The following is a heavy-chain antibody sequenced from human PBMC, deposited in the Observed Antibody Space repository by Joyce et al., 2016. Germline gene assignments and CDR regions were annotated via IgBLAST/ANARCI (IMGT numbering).Heavy chain of an antibody. J-gene: IGHJ2*01. CDR1: GLSFDLHSF. V-gene: IGHV4-38-2*01. Sequence: QVQLQESGPGLVKPSETLSLTCGVSGLSFDLHSFWGWIRQPPGKGPEWIGNVYRHGITHYSPALKSRVTISMDTSKNQFSLNLNSLTAADTAVYFCARRPYNVHTPLGSDWYFDLWGRGTLVTVSS. CDR3: ARRPYNVHTPLGSDWYFDL. D-gene: IGHD5-18*01. CDR2: VYRHGIT.